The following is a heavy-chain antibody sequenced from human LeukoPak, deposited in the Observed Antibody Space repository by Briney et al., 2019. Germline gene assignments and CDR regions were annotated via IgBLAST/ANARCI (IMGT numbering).Heavy chain of an antibody. J-gene: IGHJ5*02. CDR1: VGSISNYY. D-gene: IGHD1-1*01. V-gene: IGHV4-59*01. CDR2: IYYSGST. Sequence: SETLSLTCNVSVGSISNYYWTWIRQPPGEGLEWIGYIYYSGSTNYNPSLKSRVTISIDTSKNQFSLKLGSVTAADTAVYYCARETLEGKFDPWGQGILVTVSS. CDR3: ARETLEGKFDP.